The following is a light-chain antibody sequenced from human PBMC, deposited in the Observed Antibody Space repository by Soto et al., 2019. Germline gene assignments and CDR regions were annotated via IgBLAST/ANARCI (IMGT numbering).Light chain of an antibody. CDR2: DDN. Sequence: QSALTQPPSVSATPGQKVTISCSGGRSNIGNNYVSWYQQVPGTAPQLLIYDDNKRPSGIPDRFSGYKSGTSATLGITGLQTGDEADYYCGKWDSNLSAGVFGTGTKLTVL. CDR3: GKWDSNLSAGV. V-gene: IGLV1-51*01. J-gene: IGLJ1*01. CDR1: RSNIGNNY.